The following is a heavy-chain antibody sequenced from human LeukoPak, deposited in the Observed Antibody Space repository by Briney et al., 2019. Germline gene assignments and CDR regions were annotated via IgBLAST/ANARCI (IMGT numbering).Heavy chain of an antibody. V-gene: IGHV1-2*02. D-gene: IGHD4-17*01. CDR2: INPNSGGT. CDR1: GYTFTGYY. J-gene: IGHJ4*02. CDR3: ARDPNDYGDYELDY. Sequence: ASVKVSCKASGYTFTGYYMHWVRQAPGQGLEWMGWINPNSGGTNYAQKFQGRVTMTRDTSISTAYMELSRLRSDDTAAYYCARDPNDYGDYELDYWGQGTLVTVSS.